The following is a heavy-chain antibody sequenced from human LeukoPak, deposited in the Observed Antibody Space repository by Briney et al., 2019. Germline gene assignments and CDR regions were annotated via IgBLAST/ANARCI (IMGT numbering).Heavy chain of an antibody. CDR1: GGSISTSNYY. V-gene: IGHV4-39*07. Sequence: SETLSLTCTVSGGSISTSNYYWGWIRQPPGKGLEWIGNIFYSGSTYHSPSLKSRVTISLDTSRNQFSLKLTSVAAADTALYHCARVHYYDASDYSTSNWFDPWGQGTLVTVSS. CDR2: IFYSGST. D-gene: IGHD3-22*01. J-gene: IGHJ5*02. CDR3: ARVHYYDASDYSTSNWFDP.